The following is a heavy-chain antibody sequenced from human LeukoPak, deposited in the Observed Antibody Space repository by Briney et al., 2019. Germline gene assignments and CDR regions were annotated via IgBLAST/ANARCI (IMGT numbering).Heavy chain of an antibody. CDR2: IYYSGST. CDR1: GGSISSGGYY. CDR3: ARGAYYYGSGSFPHFDY. Sequence: SQTLSLTCTVSGGSISSGGYYWSWIRQHPGKGLEWIGYIYYSGSTYYNPPLKSRVTISVDTSKNQFSLKLSSVTAADTAVYYCARGAYYYGSGSFPHFDYWGQGTLVTVSS. V-gene: IGHV4-31*03. D-gene: IGHD3-10*01. J-gene: IGHJ4*02.